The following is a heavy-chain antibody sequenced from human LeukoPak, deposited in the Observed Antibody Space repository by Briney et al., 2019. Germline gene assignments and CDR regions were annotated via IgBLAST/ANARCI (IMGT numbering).Heavy chain of an antibody. CDR1: GFTFSSYG. CDR3: AKLLYYYDSSQPY. D-gene: IGHD3-22*01. J-gene: IGHJ4*02. CDR2: ISGSGGST. Sequence: GGSLRLSCAASGFTFSSYGRSWVRQAPWKGLEWVSAISGSGGSTYYSDSVKGRFTISRDNSKNTLYLQRNSLRAEDTAVYYCAKLLYYYDSSQPYWGQGTLVTVSS. V-gene: IGHV3-23*01.